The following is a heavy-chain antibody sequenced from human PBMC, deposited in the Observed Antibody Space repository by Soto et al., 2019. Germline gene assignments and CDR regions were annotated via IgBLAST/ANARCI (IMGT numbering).Heavy chain of an antibody. CDR2: IKEDGSEK. CDR3: AREEPSLYCRGGSCSIPHFAY. Sequence: QAWWSLRLSCLVSVFTFNTYRMTWFRQAPGKGLEWVANIKEDGSEKYYGDSVRGRFTISRDNAKNSLFLQIASLRAEDTAVYYCAREEPSLYCRGGSCSIPHFAYWGRGTLVTVSS. CDR1: VFTFNTYR. V-gene: IGHV3-7*01. D-gene: IGHD2-15*01. J-gene: IGHJ4*02.